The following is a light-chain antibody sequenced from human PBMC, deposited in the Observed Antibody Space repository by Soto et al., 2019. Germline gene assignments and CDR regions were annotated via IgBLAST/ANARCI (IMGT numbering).Light chain of an antibody. J-gene: IGKJ5*01. Sequence: EIVLTQSPDSLSLFPGERATLSCRASQTVGRNYVAWFQQKPGQAPRLLIYDASTRATGIPDKFGGSGSGTEFTLTINRLEPEDCAFYYCQQYVNSPITFGHGTRLEIK. CDR2: DAS. V-gene: IGKV3-20*01. CDR1: QTVGRNY. CDR3: QQYVNSPIT.